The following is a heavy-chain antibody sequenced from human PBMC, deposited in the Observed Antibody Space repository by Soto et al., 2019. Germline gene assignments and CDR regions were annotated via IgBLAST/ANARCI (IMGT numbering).Heavy chain of an antibody. CDR2: ISGSGGST. J-gene: IGHJ5*02. V-gene: IGHV3-23*01. CDR3: AKDPIKDYDFWSGYTPFDP. D-gene: IGHD3-3*01. CDR1: GFTFSRYV. Sequence: GGSLRLSCAASGFTFSRYVMSWVRQAPGKGLEWVSGISGSGGSTYYADSVKGRLPISRDNSRNTLYLQMNSLRAEETAVYYCAKDPIKDYDFWSGYTPFDPWGQGTLVTVSS.